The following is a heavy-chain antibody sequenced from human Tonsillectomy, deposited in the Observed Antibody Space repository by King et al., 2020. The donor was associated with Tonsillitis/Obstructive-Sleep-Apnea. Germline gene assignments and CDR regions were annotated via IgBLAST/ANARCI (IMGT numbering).Heavy chain of an antibody. D-gene: IGHD4-23*01. Sequence: QLVQSGAEVKKPGESLKISCKGSGYTFSNYWIGWVRQMPGKGLEWMGIIYPSDSDTTYSPSFQGQVTISVAKSTSTAYLQWGSLKASDTAMYYCARQGLYGGNPHYWGQGTLVTVSS. CDR2: IYPSDSDT. J-gene: IGHJ4*02. V-gene: IGHV5-51*01. CDR3: ARQGLYGGNPHY. CDR1: GYTFSNYW.